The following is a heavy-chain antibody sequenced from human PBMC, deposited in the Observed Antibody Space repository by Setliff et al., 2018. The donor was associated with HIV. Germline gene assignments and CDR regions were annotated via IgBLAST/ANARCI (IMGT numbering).Heavy chain of an antibody. D-gene: IGHD2-2*01. CDR3: ARGSCSTIGCPLRVGNDAFDI. Sequence: SETLSLTCTVSGGSISSNNYYWGWIRQSPGKGLEWFGSIYYSGNAYYNPSLKSRLTISMYTTKNQFSLKLNSVTAADTAAYYCARGSCSTIGCPLRVGNDAFDIWGQGTMVTVSS. CDR1: GGSISSNNYY. V-gene: IGHV4-39*07. CDR2: IYYSGNA. J-gene: IGHJ3*02.